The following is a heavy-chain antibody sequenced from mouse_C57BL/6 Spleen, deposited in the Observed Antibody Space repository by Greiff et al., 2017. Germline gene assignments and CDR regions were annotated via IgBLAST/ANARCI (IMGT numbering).Heavy chain of an antibody. CDR3: ARAYGNYYAMDY. Sequence: VQLVESGPELVKPGASVKISCKASGYAFSSSWMNWVKQRPGKGLEWIGRIYPGDGDTNYNGKFKGKATLTADTSSSTAYMQLSSLTSEDSAVYFCARAYGNYYAMDYWGQGTSVTVSS. V-gene: IGHV1-82*01. J-gene: IGHJ4*01. D-gene: IGHD2-1*01. CDR2: IYPGDGDT. CDR1: GYAFSSSW.